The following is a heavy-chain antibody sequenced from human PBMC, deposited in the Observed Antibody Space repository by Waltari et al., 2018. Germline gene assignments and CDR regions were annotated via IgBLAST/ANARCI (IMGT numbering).Heavy chain of an antibody. CDR1: GDSMSSSYW. Sequence: QLQLQQSGPGLVKPSESLSLTCTVSGDSMSSSYWWRWVRQSPGTGLEWIGKINRSGRTNYHPAFETRVIVSIDTSNNQFSLKFPSATAADTAVYYCARDRGRGIYLDSWGQGTLVTVSP. CDR3: ARDRGRGIYLDS. CDR2: INRSGRT. V-gene: IGHV4-4*02. J-gene: IGHJ4*02. D-gene: IGHD2-15*01.